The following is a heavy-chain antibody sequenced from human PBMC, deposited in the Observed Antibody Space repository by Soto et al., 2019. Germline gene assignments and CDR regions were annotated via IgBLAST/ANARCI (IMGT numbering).Heavy chain of an antibody. CDR1: GGTFSSYA. CDR3: AIRSSWYGYYYYYMDV. J-gene: IGHJ6*03. D-gene: IGHD6-13*01. Sequence: ASVKVSCKASGGTFSSYAISWVRQAPGQGLEWMGGIIPIFGTANYAQKFQGRVTMTGNTSISTAYMELSSLRSEDTAVYYCAIRSSWYGYYYYYMDVWGKGTTVTVSS. V-gene: IGHV1-69*06. CDR2: IIPIFGTA.